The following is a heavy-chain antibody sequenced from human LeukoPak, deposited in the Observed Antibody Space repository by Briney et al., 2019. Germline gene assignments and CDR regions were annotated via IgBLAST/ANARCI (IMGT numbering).Heavy chain of an antibody. CDR2: IYTSGST. CDR1: GGSISSYY. V-gene: IGHV4-4*07. Sequence: SETLSLTCTVSGGSISSYYWSWIRQPAGKGLEWIGRIYTSGSTNYNPSLKSRVTMSVDTSKNQFSLKLSSVTAADTAVYYCARDHFDTMVRGPPNWFDPWGQGTLVTLSS. CDR3: ARDHFDTMVRGPPNWFDP. D-gene: IGHD3-10*01. J-gene: IGHJ5*02.